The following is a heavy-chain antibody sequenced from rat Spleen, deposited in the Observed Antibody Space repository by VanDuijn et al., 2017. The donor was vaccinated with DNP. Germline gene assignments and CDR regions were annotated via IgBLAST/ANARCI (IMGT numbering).Heavy chain of an antibody. CDR2: ISYSGST. CDR1: GHSITDNY. V-gene: IGHV3-1*01. CDR3: ARWSRYFDY. Sequence: VQLQESGPGLVEPSQSLSLTCSVTGHSITDNYWGWIRKFPGNKMEYIVHISYSGSTNYNPSLKSRFSITRDTSKNQFFLQLNYVTTEDTATYYCARWSRYFDYWGQGVMVTVSS. J-gene: IGHJ2*01.